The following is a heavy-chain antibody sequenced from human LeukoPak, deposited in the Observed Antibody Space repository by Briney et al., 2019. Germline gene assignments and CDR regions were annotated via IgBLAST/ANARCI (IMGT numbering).Heavy chain of an antibody. D-gene: IGHD2-8*01. V-gene: IGHV4-34*01. CDR1: GGSFSSHH. J-gene: IGHJ4*02. Sequence: SETLSLTCAVYGGSFSSHHWSWIRQSPGKGLEWIGEITHGGSTSYNPSLRTRVAISVDTSKNQFSLNLNTVTAADTAVYFCAGGRRHSHTHGLLFEYWGPGTLGTVSS. CDR2: ITHGGST. CDR3: AGGRRHSHTHGLLFEY.